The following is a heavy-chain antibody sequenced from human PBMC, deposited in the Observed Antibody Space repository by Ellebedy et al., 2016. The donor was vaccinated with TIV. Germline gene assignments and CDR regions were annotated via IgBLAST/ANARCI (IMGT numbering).Heavy chain of an antibody. CDR2: IWYDGSKK. J-gene: IGHJ3*02. Sequence: GESLKISXAASGLTFNSNGFHWVRQAPDKGLEWVAVIWYDGSKKFYADSVKGRFTISRDDSKNTVYLQMNSLRVEDTAVYFCWGYGEHDEAFDMWGQGTMVTVSS. V-gene: IGHV3-33*03. CDR3: WGYGEHDEAFDM. D-gene: IGHD4/OR15-4a*01. CDR1: GLTFNSNG.